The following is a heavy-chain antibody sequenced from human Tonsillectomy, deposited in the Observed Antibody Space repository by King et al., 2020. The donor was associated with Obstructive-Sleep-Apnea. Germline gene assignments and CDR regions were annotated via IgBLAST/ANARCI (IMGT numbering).Heavy chain of an antibody. CDR1: GFIFSSYW. J-gene: IGHJ4*02. CDR2: INNDGSTT. CDR3: ARDRDYYDRSCYYYSEGFDY. V-gene: IGHV3-74*01. D-gene: IGHD3-22*01. Sequence: VQLVESGGGFVQPGGSLRLSCAASGFIFSSYWMHWVRQVPGKGLVWVSHINNDGSTTSYADSVKGRFTISRDNAKSTLFLQMDSLRAEDTAVFYCARDRDYYDRSCYYYSEGFDYWGQGTLVTVSS.